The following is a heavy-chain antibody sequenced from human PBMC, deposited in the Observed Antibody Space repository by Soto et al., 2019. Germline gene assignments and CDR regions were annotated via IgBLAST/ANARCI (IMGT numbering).Heavy chain of an antibody. Sequence: GGSLRLSCAASGFPFSNYGMHLVRQSPGKGLEWVAIIWHDGNNKYYADSVRGRFIISRDNSKNRLYLQMNSLRAEDTAVYYCASDLVGASESYGLDVWGQGSPVTV. V-gene: IGHV3-33*01. J-gene: IGHJ6*01. CDR2: IWHDGNNK. CDR1: GFPFSNYG. CDR3: ASDLVGASESYGLDV. D-gene: IGHD1-26*01.